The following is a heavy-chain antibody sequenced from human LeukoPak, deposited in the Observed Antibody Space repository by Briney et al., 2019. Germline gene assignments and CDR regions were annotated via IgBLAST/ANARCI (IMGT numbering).Heavy chain of an antibody. V-gene: IGHV3-30*02. CDR1: GFTFSSYG. CDR2: TWYDGSNI. J-gene: IGHJ6*02. CDR3: AKGVTVTIFYYYYGMDV. D-gene: IGHD4-17*01. Sequence: GGSLRLSCAASGFTFSSYGMHWVRQAPGKGLEWLAVTWYDGSNIYYADPVKGRFAISRDNSKNTLYLQMNSLRAEDTAVYYCAKGVTVTIFYYYYGMDVWGQGTTVTVSS.